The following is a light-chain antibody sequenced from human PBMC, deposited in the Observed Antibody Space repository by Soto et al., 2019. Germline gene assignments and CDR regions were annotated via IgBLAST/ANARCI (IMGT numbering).Light chain of an antibody. CDR3: EQYDNWPPDRT. J-gene: IGKJ1*01. CDR2: GAS. Sequence: EIVMTQSPAILSVSPGERATLSCRASQSFGSNLARYQQSPGKAPRPLIYGASTRATGVPARLSGSGFWTEFTLAIGGLQCEVFGIYVWEQYDNWPPDRT. V-gene: IGKV3-15*01. CDR1: QSFGSN.